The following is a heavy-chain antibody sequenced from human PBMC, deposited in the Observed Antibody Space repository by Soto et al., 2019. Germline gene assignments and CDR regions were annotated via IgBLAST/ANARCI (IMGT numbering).Heavy chain of an antibody. V-gene: IGHV3-30*18. J-gene: IGHJ4*02. Sequence: VQLVESGGGVVQPGRSLRLSCAASGFTFSDYAMHWVRQAPGKGLEWVAVVSHDGRNTHYADSVKGRFTISRDSSKNTVPLEMTSRRAEDTAVFYCGKGGRQWLVTSDFNYWGQGALVTVSS. D-gene: IGHD6-19*01. CDR2: VSHDGRNT. CDR1: GFTFSDYA. CDR3: GKGGRQWLVTSDFNY.